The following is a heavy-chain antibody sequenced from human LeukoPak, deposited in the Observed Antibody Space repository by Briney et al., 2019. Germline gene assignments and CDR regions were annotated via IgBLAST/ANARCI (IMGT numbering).Heavy chain of an antibody. CDR3: ARDSGYDLRRKNDAFDI. CDR1: GFTFSDYY. CDR2: ISSGGSTI. J-gene: IGHJ3*02. V-gene: IGHV3-11*04. Sequence: GGSLRLSCAASGFTFSDYYMTWIRQAPGKGLEWISYISSGGSTIYYADSVRGQFTISRDNAKNSLYLQMNSLRAEDTAVYYCARDSGYDLRRKNDAFDIWGQGTMVTVSS. D-gene: IGHD5-12*01.